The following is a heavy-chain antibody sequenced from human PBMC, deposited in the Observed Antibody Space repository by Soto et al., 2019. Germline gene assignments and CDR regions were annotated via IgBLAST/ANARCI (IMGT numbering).Heavy chain of an antibody. CDR1: GYTFTSYY. V-gene: IGHV1-46*03. J-gene: IGHJ3*02. CDR3: GREGIVVVPAGPSDAFDI. CDR2: INPSGGST. Sequence: ASVKVSCKASGYTFTSYYMHWVRQAPGQGLEWMGIINPSGGSTSYAQKFQGRVTMTRDASTSTVYMELSSLRSEDTAVYYCGREGIVVVPAGPSDAFDIWGQGTMVTVSS. D-gene: IGHD2-2*01.